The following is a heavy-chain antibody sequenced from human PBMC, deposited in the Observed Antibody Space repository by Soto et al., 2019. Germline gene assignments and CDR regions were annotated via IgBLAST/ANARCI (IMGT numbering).Heavy chain of an antibody. CDR2: IYYSGST. J-gene: IGHJ4*02. V-gene: IGHV4-59*08. CDR1: GGSFSGYY. D-gene: IGHD6-13*01. Sequence: SETLSLTCAVYGGSFSGYYWNWIRQPPGKGLEWIGKIYYSGSTNYNPSLKSRVTISVDTSKNQFSLKLSSVTAADTAVYYCARRYGSSFDYWGQGTLVTVSS. CDR3: ARRYGSSFDY.